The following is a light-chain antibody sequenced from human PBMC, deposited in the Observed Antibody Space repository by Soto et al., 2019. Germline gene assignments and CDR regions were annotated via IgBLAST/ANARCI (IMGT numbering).Light chain of an antibody. CDR2: AAS. J-gene: IGKJ1*01. Sequence: DIQMTQSPSSLSASVGDRVTITCRASQGMSNYLAWYQQKPGKVPKLLIYAASTLLSGVPSRFSGSESGPDFTLTISSLQPEDVATYYCQKYNSAPWTFGQGTKVEIK. CDR3: QKYNSAPWT. V-gene: IGKV1-27*01. CDR1: QGMSNY.